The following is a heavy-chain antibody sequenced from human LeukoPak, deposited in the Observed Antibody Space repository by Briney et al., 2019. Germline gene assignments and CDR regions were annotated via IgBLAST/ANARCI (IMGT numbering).Heavy chain of an antibody. J-gene: IGHJ4*02. D-gene: IGHD6-19*01. V-gene: IGHV4-59*03. CDR2: FYHSGST. Sequence: SQTLSLTCAVSGGSINNYHWSWIRQPPGKGLEWIGCFYHSGSTTYNPTLKSRVTISVDASKSVFSLKLDSVTAADTAMYFCASTQQWLAFDYWGQGILVTVSS. CDR3: ASTQQWLAFDY. CDR1: GGSINNYH.